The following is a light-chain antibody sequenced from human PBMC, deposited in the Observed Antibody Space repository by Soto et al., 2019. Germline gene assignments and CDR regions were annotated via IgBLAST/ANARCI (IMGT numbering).Light chain of an antibody. CDR1: SSDVGGYNY. Sequence: QSALTQPRSVSGSPGQSVTISCTGTSSDVGGYNYVSWYQQHPGKAPKLMIYDVSKRPSGVPDRFSGSKSGNTASLTISGLQAEDEADYYCSSFAASYPFVFGTGTKLTVL. CDR3: SSFAASYPFV. J-gene: IGLJ1*01. V-gene: IGLV2-11*01. CDR2: DVS.